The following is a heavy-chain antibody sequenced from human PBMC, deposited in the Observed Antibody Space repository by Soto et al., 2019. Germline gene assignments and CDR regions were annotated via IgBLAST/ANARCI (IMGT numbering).Heavy chain of an antibody. V-gene: IGHV1-18*01. J-gene: IGHJ6*02. D-gene: IGHD2-8*01. CDR2: VSANNGHT. CDR1: GFTFSNYG. CDR3: ARDIESVTAKHFFYYYAMDV. Sequence: ASVKVSCKASGFTFSNYGLNWVLQAPGQGLEWMGWVSANNGHTNYAQNLQGRVSMTTDTSTSTAYMELRGPTFDDTAVYYCARDIESVTAKHFFYYYAMDVWGQGTTVTVSS.